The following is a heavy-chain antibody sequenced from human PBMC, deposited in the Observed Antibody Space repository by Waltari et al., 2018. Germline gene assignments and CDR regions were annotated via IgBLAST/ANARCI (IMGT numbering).Heavy chain of an antibody. CDR1: GFTFSNAW. V-gene: IGHV3-15*01. Sequence: EVQLVESGGGLVKPGGSLRLSCAASGFTFSNAWMSWVRQAPGKGLEWVGRIKSKTDGGKTDYAAPVKGRFTISRDDSKNTLYLQMNSLKTEDTAVYYCTTGRLLYQLPEYYFDYWGQGTLVTVSS. CDR3: TTGRLLYQLPEYYFDY. D-gene: IGHD2-8*01. CDR2: IKSKTDGGKT. J-gene: IGHJ4*02.